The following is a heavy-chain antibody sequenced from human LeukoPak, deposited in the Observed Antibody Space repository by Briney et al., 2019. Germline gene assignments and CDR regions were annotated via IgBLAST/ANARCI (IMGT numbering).Heavy chain of an antibody. CDR2: ISAYNGNT. D-gene: IGHD3-10*01. Sequence: EASVKVSCKASGYTFTSYGISWLRQAPGQGLEWMGWISAYNGNTNYAQKLQGRVTMTTDTSTSTAYMELRSLRSDDTAAYYCARKGSLGGAFDIWGQGTMVTVSS. CDR3: ARKGSLGGAFDI. J-gene: IGHJ3*02. V-gene: IGHV1-18*01. CDR1: GYTFTSYG.